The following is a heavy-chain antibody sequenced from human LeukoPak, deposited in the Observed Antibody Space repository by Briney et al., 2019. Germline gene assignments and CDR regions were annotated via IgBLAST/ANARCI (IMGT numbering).Heavy chain of an antibody. J-gene: IGHJ4*02. CDR3: ARGLQTEHYYDSSGYYNYFDY. V-gene: IGHV4-4*07. CDR2: IYTSGST. Sequence: SETLSLTCTVSGGSINSYYWSWIRQPAGKALEWIGRIYTSGSTNYNPSLKSRVTMSVDTSKNQFSLKLSSVTAADTAVYYCARGLQTEHYYDSSGYYNYFDYWGQGTLVTVSS. D-gene: IGHD3-22*01. CDR1: GGSINSYY.